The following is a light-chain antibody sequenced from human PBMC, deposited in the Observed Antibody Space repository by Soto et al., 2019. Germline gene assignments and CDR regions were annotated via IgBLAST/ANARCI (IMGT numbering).Light chain of an antibody. J-gene: IGLJ2*01. Sequence: QSVLTQPASVSGSPGQSITISCTGTSSDVGGYNYVYWYQQHPGKAPKLMIYDVSNRPSGVSNRVSGSKSGNTASLTISGLQADDEADYYCSSYTSSSALLFGGGTNLTVL. CDR2: DVS. V-gene: IGLV2-14*01. CDR1: SSDVGGYNY. CDR3: SSYTSSSALL.